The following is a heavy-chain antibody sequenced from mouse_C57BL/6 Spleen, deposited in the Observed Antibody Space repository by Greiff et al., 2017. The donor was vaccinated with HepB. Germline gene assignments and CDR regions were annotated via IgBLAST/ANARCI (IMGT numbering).Heavy chain of an antibody. Sequence: VQLVESGAELVRPGASVTLSCKASGYTFTDYEMHWVKQTPVHGLEWIGAIDPETGGTAYNQKFKGKAILTADKSSSTAYMELRSLTSEDSAVYYCTRRGIYDGYYAYAMDYWGQGTSVTVSS. CDR2: IDPETGGT. D-gene: IGHD2-3*01. CDR1: GYTFTDYE. CDR3: TRRGIYDGYYAYAMDY. J-gene: IGHJ4*01. V-gene: IGHV1-15*01.